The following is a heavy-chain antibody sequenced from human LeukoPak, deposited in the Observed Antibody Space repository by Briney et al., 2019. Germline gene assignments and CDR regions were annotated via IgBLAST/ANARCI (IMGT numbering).Heavy chain of an antibody. CDR1: GFTFNNYG. CDR3: AKVVVVVATIEGMDA. J-gene: IGHJ6*02. CDR2: ISGSGGTT. D-gene: IGHD2-15*01. V-gene: IGHV3-23*01. Sequence: GGSLRLSCAASGFTFNNYGMSWVRQAPEKGLEWVSGISGSGGTTYYADLVKGRLTISRDNSKNTVHLQMNSLRAEDTAVYYCAKVVVVVATIEGMDAWGQGTTVTVSS.